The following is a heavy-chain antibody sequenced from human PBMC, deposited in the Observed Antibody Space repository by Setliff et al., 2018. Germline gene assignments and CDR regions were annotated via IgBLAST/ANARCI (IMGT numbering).Heavy chain of an antibody. D-gene: IGHD1-26*01. Sequence: ASVKVSCKASGYAFTNYYIHWVRQAPGQGLEWMGLINPSGGTTTYAQKFPGRLTMTSDTSAGTAYMELSSLTSDDTAVYYCARAHLPGSGSYFGFDYWGQGTLVTAPQ. V-gene: IGHV1-46*01. CDR1: GYAFTNYY. J-gene: IGHJ4*02. CDR3: ARAHLPGSGSYFGFDY. CDR2: INPSGGTT.